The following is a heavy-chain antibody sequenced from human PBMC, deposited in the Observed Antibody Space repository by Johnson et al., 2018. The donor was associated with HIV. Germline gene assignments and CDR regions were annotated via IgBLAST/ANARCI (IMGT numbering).Heavy chain of an antibody. J-gene: IGHJ3*02. CDR2: ISGSGGST. D-gene: IGHD2-2*01. CDR1: GFTFSSYA. Sequence: VQLVESGGGVVQPGRSLRLSCAASGFTFSSYAMSWVRQAPGKGLEWVSAISGSGGSTYYADSVKGRFTISRDNSKNTLYLQMNSLRAEDTAVYYCAKDVIVVVPAAPDAFDIWGQGTMVTVSS. V-gene: IGHV3-23*04. CDR3: AKDVIVVVPAAPDAFDI.